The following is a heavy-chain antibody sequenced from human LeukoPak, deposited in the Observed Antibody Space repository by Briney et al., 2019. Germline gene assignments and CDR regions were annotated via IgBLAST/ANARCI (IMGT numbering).Heavy chain of an antibody. CDR3: ARDGLRSEWSYFDY. CDR2: ISGYNRNT. D-gene: IGHD3-3*01. CDR1: GYTFDNYG. V-gene: IGHV1-18*01. J-gene: IGHJ4*02. Sequence: GASVKVSCKASGYTFDNYGISWVRQAPGQGLEWVGWISGYNRNTKYAQRLQGRVIMTTDTSTSTVYMELRTLRSDDTAIYYCARDGLRSEWSYFDYWGQGTLVTVFS.